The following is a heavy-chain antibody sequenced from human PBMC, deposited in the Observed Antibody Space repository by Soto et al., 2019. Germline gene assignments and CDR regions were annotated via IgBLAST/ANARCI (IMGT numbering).Heavy chain of an antibody. CDR3: ARDPGYYDSSGSYFYYFDN. CDR1: GFTFSNYA. D-gene: IGHD3-22*01. CDR2: ISYDGGNN. Sequence: QVQLVESGGGVVQPGRSLRLSCAVSGFTFSNYAMHWVRQAPGKGLEWVAVISYDGGNNYYADSVKGRFTISRDNSKNTLYFQMNNLRAEDTAVYYCARDPGYYDSSGSYFYYFDNWGQGTLVTVSS. J-gene: IGHJ4*02. V-gene: IGHV3-30*14.